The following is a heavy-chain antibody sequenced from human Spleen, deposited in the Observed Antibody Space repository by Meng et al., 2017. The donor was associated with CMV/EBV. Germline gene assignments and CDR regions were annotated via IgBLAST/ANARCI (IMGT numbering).Heavy chain of an antibody. CDR3: ARESNYNVLDY. J-gene: IGHJ4*02. D-gene: IGHD1-7*01. V-gene: IGHV3-30-3*01. CDR2: ISYDGDIS. CDR1: GFTVGSFA. Sequence: SCGASGFTVGSFAMDWVRQAPGKGMEWVASISYDGDISRYAGSVKGRFTIYRDDSKNTVSLQMRSLRVEDTAVYYCARESNYNVLDYWGQGSLVTVSS.